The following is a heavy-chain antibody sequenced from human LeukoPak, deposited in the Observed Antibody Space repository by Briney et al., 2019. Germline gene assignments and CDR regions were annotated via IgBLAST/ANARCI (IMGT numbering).Heavy chain of an antibody. CDR1: GGTFSSYA. Sequence: SAKVSCKASGGTFSSYAISWVRQAPGQGLEWMGRIIPIFGIANYAQKFQGRVTITADKSTSTAYMELSSLRSEDTAVYYCARDRQIAVAGTWYFDYWGQGTLVTVSS. D-gene: IGHD6-19*01. J-gene: IGHJ4*02. V-gene: IGHV1-69*04. CDR2: IIPIFGIA. CDR3: ARDRQIAVAGTWYFDY.